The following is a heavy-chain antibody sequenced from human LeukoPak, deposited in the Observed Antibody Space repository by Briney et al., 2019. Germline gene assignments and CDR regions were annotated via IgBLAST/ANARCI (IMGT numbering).Heavy chain of an antibody. CDR1: GFTFNNAW. Sequence: GGSLRLSCAASGFTFNNAWMSWVRQAPGKGLEWVSAISGSGGSTYYADSVKGRFTISRDNSKNTLYLQMNSLRAEDTAVYYCAEGSRGVIYYYYMDVWGKGTTVTISS. CDR3: AEGSRGVIYYYYMDV. D-gene: IGHD3-10*01. J-gene: IGHJ6*03. V-gene: IGHV3-23*01. CDR2: ISGSGGST.